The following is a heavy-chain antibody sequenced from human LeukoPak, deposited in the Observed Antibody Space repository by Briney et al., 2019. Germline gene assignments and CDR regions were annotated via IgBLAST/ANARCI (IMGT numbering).Heavy chain of an antibody. CDR1: GDSISSGTCN. CDR3: ARGYSSPGSSFDY. J-gene: IGHJ4*02. CDR2: ISQSGNT. Sequence: PSETLSLTCTVSGDSISSGTCNWSWIRQPPGKGLEWIGYISQSGNTYFTPSLKSRATISVDRSKNHFSLKLSSVTAADTAVYYCARGYSSPGSSFDYWGQGTLVTVSS. V-gene: IGHV4-30-2*01. D-gene: IGHD6-13*01.